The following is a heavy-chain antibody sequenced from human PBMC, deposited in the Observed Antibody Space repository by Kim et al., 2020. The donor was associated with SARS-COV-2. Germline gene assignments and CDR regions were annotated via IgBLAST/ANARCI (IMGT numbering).Heavy chain of an antibody. V-gene: IGHV1-3*01. CDR1: GYTFTSYA. Sequence: ASVKVSCKASGYTFTSYAMHWVRQAPGQRLEWMGWINAGNGNTKYSQKFQGRVTITRDTSASTAYMELSSLRSEDTAVYYCARGYYLRYFDWLTLRYWGQGTLVTVSS. CDR2: INAGNGNT. J-gene: IGHJ4*02. D-gene: IGHD3-9*01. CDR3: ARGYYLRYFDWLTLRY.